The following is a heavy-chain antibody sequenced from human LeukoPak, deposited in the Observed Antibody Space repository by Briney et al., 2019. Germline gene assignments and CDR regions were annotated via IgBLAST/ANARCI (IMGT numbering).Heavy chain of an antibody. CDR3: ARDDGYSTFDF. Sequence: SETLSLTCSVSGGSIGHFYWSWIRQPPGRGLEWIGNVYHSGDTKYSPSLQSRVTTLVDTSQNQISLDLRSVTAADTALYYCARDDGYSTFDFWGLGTLVTVSS. J-gene: IGHJ4*02. CDR1: GGSIGHFY. V-gene: IGHV4-59*01. CDR2: VYHSGDT. D-gene: IGHD5-24*01.